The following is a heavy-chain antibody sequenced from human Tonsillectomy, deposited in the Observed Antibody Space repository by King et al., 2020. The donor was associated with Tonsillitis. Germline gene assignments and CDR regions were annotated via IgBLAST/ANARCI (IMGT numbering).Heavy chain of an antibody. CDR2: ISYAGSNN. D-gene: IGHD5-18*01. J-gene: IGHJ6*02. CDR3: ARGRVGGSSYVSYYHGMDV. V-gene: IGHV3-30-3*01. Sequence: VQLVESGGGVVQPGRSLTLSCAASGFTFSSSAMHWVRQAPGKGLEWVAVISYAGSNNHFADSVKGRFTISRDNSKNTLYLQLNSLRVEDTAVYYCARGRVGGSSYVSYYHGMDVWGQGTRVTVSS. CDR1: GFTFSSSA.